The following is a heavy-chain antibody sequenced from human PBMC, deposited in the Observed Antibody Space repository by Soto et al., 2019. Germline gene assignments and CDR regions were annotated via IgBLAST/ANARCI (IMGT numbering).Heavy chain of an antibody. CDR3: ARASSSSSAADY. CDR1: GESINSGGYY. J-gene: IGHJ4*02. CDR2: IYDSESA. V-gene: IGHV4-31*03. Sequence: QVQLQESGPGLVKPSQTLSLTCSVSGESINSGGYYWSWIRHHPGKGLEWIGYIYDSESAYYNPSLKSRVTISMDTSKNHFAMRLSSVIAADTAVYYCARASSSSSAADYWGQGTQVTVSS. D-gene: IGHD6-6*01.